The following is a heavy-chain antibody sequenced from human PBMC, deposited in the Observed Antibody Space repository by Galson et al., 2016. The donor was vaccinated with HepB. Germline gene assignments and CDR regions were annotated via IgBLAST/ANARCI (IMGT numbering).Heavy chain of an antibody. Sequence: SLRLSCAASGFTFSNYVIHWVRQAPGKGLEWVALIWYDGSNKYYADSVQGRFTISRDNSKNTVYLQMNSLRAEDTAVYYCVRDDSFGWYAFDIWGQGTVVTVSS. D-gene: IGHD3-9*01. J-gene: IGHJ3*02. V-gene: IGHV3-33*01. CDR2: IWYDGSNK. CDR1: GFTFSNYV. CDR3: VRDDSFGWYAFDI.